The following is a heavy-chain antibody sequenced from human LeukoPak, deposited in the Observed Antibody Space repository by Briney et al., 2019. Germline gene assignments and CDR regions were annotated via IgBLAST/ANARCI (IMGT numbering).Heavy chain of an antibody. Sequence: ASVKVSCKASGYTFTGYYMHWVRQAPGQGLEWMGWINPNSGGTNYAQKFQGRVTMTRDTSISTAYMELSRLRSDDTAVYYCAIPPLYYYDSSGSYSAFDYWGQGTLVTVSS. D-gene: IGHD3-22*01. CDR3: AIPPLYYYDSSGSYSAFDY. V-gene: IGHV1-2*02. CDR2: INPNSGGT. J-gene: IGHJ4*02. CDR1: GYTFTGYY.